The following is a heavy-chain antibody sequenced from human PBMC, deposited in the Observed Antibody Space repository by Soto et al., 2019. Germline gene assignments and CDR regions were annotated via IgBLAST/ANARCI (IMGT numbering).Heavy chain of an antibody. CDR1: DGSIRSRSYY. Sequence: QLQLQESGPGLVKPSETLSLTCTVSDGSIRSRSYYWGWIRQPPGKGLEWIGIIYYSGSTYYNPSLKSRVTISVDTSKNQFSLKLSSVTAADTAVYYCARLYYYDSSGYYYGRFDYWGQGTLVTISP. D-gene: IGHD3-22*01. CDR2: IYYSGST. CDR3: ARLYYYDSSGYYYGRFDY. J-gene: IGHJ4*02. V-gene: IGHV4-39*01.